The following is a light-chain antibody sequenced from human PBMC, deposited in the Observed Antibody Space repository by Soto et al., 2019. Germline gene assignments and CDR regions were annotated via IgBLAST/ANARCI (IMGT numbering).Light chain of an antibody. J-gene: IGKJ3*01. CDR3: QQYNNWPLT. CDR2: GAS. CDR1: QSVSSN. Sequence: EIVMTQSPATLSVSPGERATLSCRASQSVSSNLAWYQQKPGQAPRLLIYGASTRATGIPARFSGSGSGTEFTLTISSLLSEDFAVYYCQQYNNWPLTFGPGTKVDIK. V-gene: IGKV3-15*01.